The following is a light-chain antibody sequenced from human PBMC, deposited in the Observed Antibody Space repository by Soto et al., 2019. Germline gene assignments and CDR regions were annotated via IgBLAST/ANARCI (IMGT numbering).Light chain of an antibody. CDR3: HQCDSSPWT. V-gene: IGKV3-20*01. CDR1: QSVSSSY. J-gene: IGKJ1*01. Sequence: ENVLTQSPGTLSLSPGERATLSCRASQSVSSSYLAWYQQKPGQAPRLLIYGASSRATGIPDRFSGSGSGTDFTLTISRLEPEDFAVFYCHQCDSSPWTFGQGTKVDIK. CDR2: GAS.